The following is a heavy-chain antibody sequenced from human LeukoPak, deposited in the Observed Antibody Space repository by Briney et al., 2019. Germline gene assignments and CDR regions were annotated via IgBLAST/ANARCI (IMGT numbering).Heavy chain of an antibody. J-gene: IGHJ4*02. Sequence: SSETLSLTCTVSGGSIRSSYYYWGWIRQPPGKGLEWIGSIYDSGSTYYNPSLKSRVTISVDTSKNQFSLKLNSVTAADTAVYYCARQGMTTVTTDGVYWGQGTLVTVSS. CDR2: IYDSGST. CDR3: ARQGMTTVTTDGVY. D-gene: IGHD4-17*01. CDR1: GGSIRSSYYY. V-gene: IGHV4-39*01.